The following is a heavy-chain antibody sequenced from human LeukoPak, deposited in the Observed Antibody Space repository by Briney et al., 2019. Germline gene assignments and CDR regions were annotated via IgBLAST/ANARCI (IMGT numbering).Heavy chain of an antibody. J-gene: IGHJ4*02. CDR3: ARHPGGGVCSGGSCYYDY. CDR1: GGSISSYY. D-gene: IGHD2-15*01. V-gene: IGHV4-4*07. Sequence: SETLSLTCSVSGGSISSYYWSWIRQPAGKGLEWIGRIHTSGSTNYNPSLKSRVTISVDTSKNQFSLKLSSVTAADTAVYYCARHPGGGVCSGGSCYYDYWGQGTLVTVSS. CDR2: IHTSGST.